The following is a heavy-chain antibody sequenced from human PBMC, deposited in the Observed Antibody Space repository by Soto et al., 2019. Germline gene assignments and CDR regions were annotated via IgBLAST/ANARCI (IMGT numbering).Heavy chain of an antibody. Sequence: QVQLVQSGAEVKKPGSSVKVSCKASGGTFSSYSINWVRQAPGQGLEWMGEIIPIFGTANYAQKFQGRVTIPADASTSTAYMELSSLRSEDTAVYYCARDGGRHSGGSDYWGQGNLVTGSS. CDR1: GGTFSSYS. CDR2: IIPIFGTA. D-gene: IGHD1-26*01. V-gene: IGHV1-69*01. CDR3: ARDGGRHSGGSDY. J-gene: IGHJ4*02.